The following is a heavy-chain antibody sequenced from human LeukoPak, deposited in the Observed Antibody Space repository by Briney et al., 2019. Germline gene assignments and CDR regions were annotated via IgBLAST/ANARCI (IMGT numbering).Heavy chain of an antibody. D-gene: IGHD3-22*01. CDR1: GFTFSNYA. CDR3: AKSSAGNMMVLVITD. Sequence: GGSLRLSCAASGFTFSNYAMSWVRQASGKGLEWDSGISGSGASTYYADSVKGRFTISRDNSKNMFYLQMNSLRAEDTAVYYCAKSSAGNMMVLVITDWGQGTLVTVSS. V-gene: IGHV3-23*01. J-gene: IGHJ4*02. CDR2: ISGSGAST.